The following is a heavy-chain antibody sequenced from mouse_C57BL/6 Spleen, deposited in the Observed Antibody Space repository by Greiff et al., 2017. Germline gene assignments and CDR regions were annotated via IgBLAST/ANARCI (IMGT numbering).Heavy chain of an antibody. J-gene: IGHJ2*01. CDR1: GYSFTGYF. CDR3: GLYYYGSSYHFDY. V-gene: IGHV1-20*01. D-gene: IGHD1-1*01. CDR2: INPYNGDT. Sequence: VQLQQSGPELVKPGDSVKISCKASGYSFTGYFMNWVMQSHGKSLEWIGRINPYNGDTFYNQKFKGKATLTVDKSSSTAHMALRSLTSEDSAVYYCGLYYYGSSYHFDYWGQGTTLTVSS.